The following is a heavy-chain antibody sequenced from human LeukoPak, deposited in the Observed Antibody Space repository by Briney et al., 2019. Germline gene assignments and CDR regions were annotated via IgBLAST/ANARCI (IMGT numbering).Heavy chain of an antibody. Sequence: SVKVSCKASGGTFSSYAISWVRQAPGQGLEWMGRIIPILGIANYAQKFQGRVTITADKSTSTAYMELSSLGSEDTSVYYCARENDSWAFDPWGQGTLVTVSS. CDR1: GGTFSSYA. V-gene: IGHV1-69*04. J-gene: IGHJ5*02. CDR3: ARENDSWAFDP. D-gene: IGHD2-15*01. CDR2: IIPILGIA.